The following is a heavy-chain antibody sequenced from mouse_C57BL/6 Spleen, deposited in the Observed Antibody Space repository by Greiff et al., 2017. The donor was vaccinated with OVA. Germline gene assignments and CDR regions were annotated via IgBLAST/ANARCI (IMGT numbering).Heavy chain of an antibody. V-gene: IGHV1-26*01. CDR2: INPNNGGT. J-gene: IGHJ2*01. CDR3: ASRFYYDYDMGYFDY. CDR1: GYTFTDYY. D-gene: IGHD2-4*01. Sequence: VQLQQSGPELVKPGASVKISCKASGYTFTDYYMNWVKQSHGKSLEWIGDINPNNGGTSYNQKFKGKATLTVDKSSSTAYMELRSLTSEDSAVYYCASRFYYDYDMGYFDYWGQGTTLTVSS.